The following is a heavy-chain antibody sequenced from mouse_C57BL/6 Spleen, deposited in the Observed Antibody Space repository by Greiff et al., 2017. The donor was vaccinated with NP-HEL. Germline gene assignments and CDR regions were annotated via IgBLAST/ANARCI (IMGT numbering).Heavy chain of an antibody. CDR2: IYPGDGDT. J-gene: IGHJ2*01. CDR1: GYAFSSYW. Sequence: VKLQESGAELVKPGASVKISCKASGYAFSSYWMNWVKQRPGKGLEWIGQIYPGDGDTNYNGKFKGKATLTADKSSSTAYMQLSSLTSEDSAVYFCARYGYGSSIDYWGQGTTLTVSS. D-gene: IGHD1-1*01. V-gene: IGHV1-80*01. CDR3: ARYGYGSSIDY.